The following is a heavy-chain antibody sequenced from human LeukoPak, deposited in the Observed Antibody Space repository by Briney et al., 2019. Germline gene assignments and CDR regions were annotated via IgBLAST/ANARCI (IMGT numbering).Heavy chain of an antibody. D-gene: IGHD2-2*01. CDR2: IYYSGST. V-gene: IGHV4-59*01. CDR3: ARGYDGFVDY. Sequence: SETLSLTCTVSGGSISSYYWSWIRQPPGKGLEWIGYIYYSGSTNYNPSLKSRVTISVDTPKNQFSLKLSSVTAADTAVYYCARGYDGFVDYWGQGTLVTVSS. J-gene: IGHJ4*02. CDR1: GGSISSYY.